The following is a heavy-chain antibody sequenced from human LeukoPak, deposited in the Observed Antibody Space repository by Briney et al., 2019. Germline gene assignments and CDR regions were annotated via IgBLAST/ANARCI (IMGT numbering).Heavy chain of an antibody. Sequence: ASVKVSCKASGYTFTSYGISWVRQAPGQGLEWMGWISAYNGNTNYAQKLQGRVTMTTDTSTSTAYMELRSLRSDDTAVYYCARVLLWGYFEWLLVDYWGQGALVTVSS. V-gene: IGHV1-18*01. CDR1: GYTFTSYG. CDR2: ISAYNGNT. D-gene: IGHD3-9*01. CDR3: ARVLLWGYFEWLLVDY. J-gene: IGHJ4*02.